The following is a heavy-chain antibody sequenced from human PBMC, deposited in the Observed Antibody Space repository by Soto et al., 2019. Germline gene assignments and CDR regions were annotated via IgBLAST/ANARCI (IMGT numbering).Heavy chain of an antibody. CDR2: ISGSGGST. CDR3: AKKEEGRSWLFPPASFDI. J-gene: IGHJ3*02. CDR1: GFTFSSYA. D-gene: IGHD6-13*01. V-gene: IGHV3-23*01. Sequence: EVQLLESGGGLVQPGGSLRLSCAASGFTFSSYAMSWVRQAPGKGLEWVSAISGSGGSTYYADSVKGRFTISRDNSKNTPYLQMNSLRAEDTAVYYCAKKEEGRSWLFPPASFDIWGQGTMVTVSS.